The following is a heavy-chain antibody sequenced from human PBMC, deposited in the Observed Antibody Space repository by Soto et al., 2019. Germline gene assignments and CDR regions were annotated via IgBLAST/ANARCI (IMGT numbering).Heavy chain of an antibody. Sequence: SETLSLTCTDSGGSISSYYWSWIRQPPGKGLEWIGYIYYSGSTNYNPSLKSRVTISVDTSKNQFSLKLSSVTAADTAVYYCARVGLGDYDLYYFDYWGQGTLVTVSS. CDR2: IYYSGST. CDR3: ARVGLGDYDLYYFDY. CDR1: GGSISSYY. D-gene: IGHD4-17*01. V-gene: IGHV4-59*01. J-gene: IGHJ4*02.